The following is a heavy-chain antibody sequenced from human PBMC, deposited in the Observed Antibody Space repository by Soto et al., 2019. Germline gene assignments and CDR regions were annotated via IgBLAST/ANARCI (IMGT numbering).Heavy chain of an antibody. Sequence: GGSLRLSCAASGFAFRTFGMNWVRQALGKRPEWVSYISSDSSTINYADSVKGRFTISRDNAKNSLYLQMNNLRADDTAMYYCARDLGLVRGDLYPDYWGQGAAVTVSS. D-gene: IGHD3-10*01. CDR3: ARDLGLVRGDLYPDY. CDR1: GFAFRTFG. V-gene: IGHV3-48*01. J-gene: IGHJ4*02. CDR2: ISSDSSTI.